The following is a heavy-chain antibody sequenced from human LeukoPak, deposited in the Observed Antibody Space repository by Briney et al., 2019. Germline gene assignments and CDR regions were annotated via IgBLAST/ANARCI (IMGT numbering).Heavy chain of an antibody. CDR1: GGSISSYY. CDR2: IYYSGST. J-gene: IGHJ4*02. V-gene: IGHV4-59*12. D-gene: IGHD6-13*01. Sequence: SETLSLTCTVSGGSISSYYWSWIRQPPGKGLEWIGYIYYSGSTNYNPSLKSRVTMSVDTSKNQFSLKLSSVTAADTAVYYCARDVYSRNFDYWGQGSLVTVSS. CDR3: ARDVYSRNFDY.